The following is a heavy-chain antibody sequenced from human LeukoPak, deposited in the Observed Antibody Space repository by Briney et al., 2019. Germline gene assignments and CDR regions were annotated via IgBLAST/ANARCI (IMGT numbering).Heavy chain of an antibody. CDR3: ARESANDFWSGSLGGDPDY. J-gene: IGHJ4*02. D-gene: IGHD3-3*01. Sequence: ASVKLSCKASGYTFTGYYMHWVRQAPGQGLEWMGWINPNSGGTNYSQKSQGRGTMTRDTSISTAYMELSMLRSDATDVYYCARESANDFWSGSLGGDPDYWGQGTLVTVSS. V-gene: IGHV1-2*02. CDR2: INPNSGGT. CDR1: GYTFTGYY.